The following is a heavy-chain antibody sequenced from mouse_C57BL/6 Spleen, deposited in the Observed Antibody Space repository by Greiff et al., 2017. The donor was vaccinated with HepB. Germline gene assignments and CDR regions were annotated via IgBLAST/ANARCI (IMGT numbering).Heavy chain of an antibody. Sequence: VKLMESGAELVKPGASVKLSCKASGYTFTEYTIHWVKQRSGQGLEWIGWFYPGSGSIKYNEKFKDKATLTADKSSSTVYMELSRLTSEDSAVYFCARHGDYYGSSSLLFDVWGTGTTVTVSS. J-gene: IGHJ1*03. CDR3: ARHGDYYGSSSLLFDV. CDR1: GYTFTEYT. D-gene: IGHD1-1*01. CDR2: FYPGSGSI. V-gene: IGHV1-62-2*01.